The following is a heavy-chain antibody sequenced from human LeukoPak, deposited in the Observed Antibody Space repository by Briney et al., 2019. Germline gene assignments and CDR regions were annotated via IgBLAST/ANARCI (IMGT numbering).Heavy chain of an antibody. J-gene: IGHJ5*02. Sequence: PSETLSLTCTVSGYSISSGYYWGWIRQPPGKGLEWIGSIYHSGSTYYNPSLKSRVTISVDTSKNQFSLKLSSVTAADTAVYYCARDQGSYPPAYWFDPWGQGTLVTVSS. CDR2: IYHSGST. D-gene: IGHD1-26*01. CDR3: ARDQGSYPPAYWFDP. V-gene: IGHV4-38-2*02. CDR1: GYSISSGYY.